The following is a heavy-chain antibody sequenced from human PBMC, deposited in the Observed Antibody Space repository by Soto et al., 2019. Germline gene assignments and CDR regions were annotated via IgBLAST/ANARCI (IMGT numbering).Heavy chain of an antibody. J-gene: IGHJ4*02. CDR3: ARHSGSYFRDY. D-gene: IGHD1-26*01. V-gene: IGHV4-34*01. CDR2: INHSGRT. CDR1: GGSFSPNY. Sequence: SETLSLTCTVSGGSFSPNYWSWIRQPPGKGLEWIGEINHSGRTNYNPSLKSRVTISVDKSKNQFSLNLNSVTAADTAVYYCARHSGSYFRDYWGQGTLVTVSS.